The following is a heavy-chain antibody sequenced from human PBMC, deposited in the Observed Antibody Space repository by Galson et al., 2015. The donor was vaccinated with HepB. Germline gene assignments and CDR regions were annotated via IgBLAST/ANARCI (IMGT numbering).Heavy chain of an antibody. CDR2: ISYDGSNK. CDR1: GFTFSSYG. J-gene: IGHJ4*02. CDR3: AKVLAYSSGWYPGDTPPSHHHYFDY. D-gene: IGHD6-19*01. Sequence: SLRLSCAASGFTFSSYGMHWVRQAPGKGLEWVAVISYDGSNKYYADSVKGRFTISRDNSKNTLYLQMNSLRAEDTAVYYCAKVLAYSSGWYPGDTPPSHHHYFDYWGQGTLVTVSS. V-gene: IGHV3-30*18.